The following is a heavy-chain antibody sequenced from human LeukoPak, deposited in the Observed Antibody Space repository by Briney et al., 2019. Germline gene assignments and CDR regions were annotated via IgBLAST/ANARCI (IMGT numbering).Heavy chain of an antibody. J-gene: IGHJ4*02. CDR2: ISYDGSNK. Sequence: GGSLRLSCEASGFTFSSYAMHWVRQAPGKGLEWVAVISYDGSNKYYADSVKGRFPISRDNSKNTLYLQMNSLRAEDTAVYYCARDRDSSSTLDYWGQGTLVTVSS. V-gene: IGHV3-30-3*01. CDR3: ARDRDSSSTLDY. D-gene: IGHD6-13*01. CDR1: GFTFSSYA.